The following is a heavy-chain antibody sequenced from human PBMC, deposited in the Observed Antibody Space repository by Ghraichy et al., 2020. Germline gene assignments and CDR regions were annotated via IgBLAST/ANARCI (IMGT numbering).Heavy chain of an antibody. CDR3: ARGRTLAT. CDR2: INEDGSGE. Sequence: GESLNISCTASGFTFSSFWMTWVRQAPGKGLEWVANINEDGSGEYYADSVKGRFTISRDNAKNSLYLQMNSLRAEDTAVYYCARGRTLATWGQGALVTVSS. J-gene: IGHJ5*02. CDR1: GFTFSSFW. V-gene: IGHV3-7*01. D-gene: IGHD1-1*01.